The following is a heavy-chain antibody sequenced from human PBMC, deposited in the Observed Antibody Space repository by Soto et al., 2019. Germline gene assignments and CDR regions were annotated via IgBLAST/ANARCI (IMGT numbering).Heavy chain of an antibody. Sequence: ASVKVSCKASGYTFTSYAMHWVRQAPGQRLEWMGWINAGNGNTKYSQKFQGRVTITRDTSASTAYMELSSLRSEDTAVYYCARDLTPGLDAFDIWGQGTMVTVSS. D-gene: IGHD2-15*01. V-gene: IGHV1-3*01. CDR2: INAGNGNT. J-gene: IGHJ3*02. CDR1: GYTFTSYA. CDR3: ARDLTPGLDAFDI.